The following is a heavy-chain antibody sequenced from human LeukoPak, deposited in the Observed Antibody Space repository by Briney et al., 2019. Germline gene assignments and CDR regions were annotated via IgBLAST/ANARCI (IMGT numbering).Heavy chain of an antibody. CDR3: ARLGDFGCSSTSCYAGNAFDI. J-gene: IGHJ3*02. V-gene: IGHV5-51*01. CDR1: GYSFTSYW. Sequence: GESLKISCKGSGYSFTSYWIGWVRQMPGKGLEWMGIIYPVDSDTRYSPSFQGQVTISADKSISTAYLQWSSLKASDTAMYYCARLGDFGCSSTSCYAGNAFDIWGQGTMVTVSS. D-gene: IGHD2-2*01. CDR2: IYPVDSDT.